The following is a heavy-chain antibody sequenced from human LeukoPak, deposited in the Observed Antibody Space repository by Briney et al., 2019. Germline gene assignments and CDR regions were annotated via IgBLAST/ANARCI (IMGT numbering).Heavy chain of an antibody. D-gene: IGHD6-13*01. V-gene: IGHV4-4*07. CDR1: GGSISSYY. J-gene: IGHJ5*02. CDR3: ARVRTGAAATYNWFDP. Sequence: SETLSLTCTVSGGSISSYYWSWIRQPAGKGLEWIGRIYTSGSTNHNPSLKSRVTMSVDTSKNQFSLKLSSVTAADTAVYYCARVRTGAAATYNWFDPWGQGTLVTVSS. CDR2: IYTSGST.